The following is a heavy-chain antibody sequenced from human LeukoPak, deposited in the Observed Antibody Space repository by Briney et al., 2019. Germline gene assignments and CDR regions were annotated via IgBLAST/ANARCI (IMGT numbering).Heavy chain of an antibody. CDR3: ARDTQDGYNYSDY. CDR1: GFTFSSYW. Sequence: GGSLRLSCAASGFTFSSYWMTWVRQAPGKGLEWVASLNEDGSKRSYVGSVKGRFTISRDNAQKSVYLQMNSLTAEDTAVYYCARDTQDGYNYSDYWGQGTLVTVSS. J-gene: IGHJ4*02. V-gene: IGHV3-7*03. D-gene: IGHD5-24*01. CDR2: LNEDGSKR.